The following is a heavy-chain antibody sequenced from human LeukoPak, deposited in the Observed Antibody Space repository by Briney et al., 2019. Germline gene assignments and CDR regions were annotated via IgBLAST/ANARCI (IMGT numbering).Heavy chain of an antibody. J-gene: IGHJ4*02. CDR3: AKSSADYYDSSGYPDY. D-gene: IGHD3-22*01. V-gene: IGHV3-23*01. CDR1: GYTFSSYA. Sequence: GGSLRLSCAASGYTFSSYAMSWVRQAPGKGLEWVSAISGSGGSTYYADSVKGRFTISRDNSKNTLYLQMNSLRAEDTAVYYCAKSSADYYDSSGYPDYWGQGTLATVSS. CDR2: ISGSGGST.